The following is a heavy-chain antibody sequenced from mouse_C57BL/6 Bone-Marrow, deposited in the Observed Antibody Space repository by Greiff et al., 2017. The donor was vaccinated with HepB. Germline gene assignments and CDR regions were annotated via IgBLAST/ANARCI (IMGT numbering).Heavy chain of an antibody. Sequence: EVMLVESGGGLVKPGGSLKLSCAASGFTFSDYGMHWVRQAPEKGLEWVSYISSGSSTIYYADTVKGRFTISRDNAKNTLFLQMTSLRSEDTAMYYCARNDYPSYAMDYWGQGTSVTVSS. CDR1: GFTFSDYG. V-gene: IGHV5-17*01. CDR2: ISSGSSTI. CDR3: ARNDYPSYAMDY. D-gene: IGHD2-4*01. J-gene: IGHJ4*01.